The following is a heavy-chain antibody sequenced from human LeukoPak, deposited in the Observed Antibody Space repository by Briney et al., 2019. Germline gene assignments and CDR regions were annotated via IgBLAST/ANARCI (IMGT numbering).Heavy chain of an antibody. J-gene: IGHJ4*02. CDR2: IKSKTDGGTT. D-gene: IGHD3-22*01. Sequence: GGSLRLSCAASGFTSSNAWMSWVRQAPGKGLEWVGRIKSKTDGGTTDYAAPVKGRFTISRDDSKNTLYLQMNSLKTEDTAVYYCTTDLPGYDSSEDYFDYWGQGTLVTVSS. CDR1: GFTSSNAW. V-gene: IGHV3-15*01. CDR3: TTDLPGYDSSEDYFDY.